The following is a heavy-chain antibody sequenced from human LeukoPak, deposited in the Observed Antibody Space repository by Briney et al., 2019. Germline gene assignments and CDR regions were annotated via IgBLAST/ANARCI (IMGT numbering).Heavy chain of an antibody. D-gene: IGHD1-26*01. CDR3: ARGRELPYFDY. J-gene: IGHJ4*02. V-gene: IGHV3-30*03. Sequence: GGSLRLSCAASGFTFSSYGMHWVRQAPGKGLEWVAVISYDGSNKYYADSVKGRFTISRDNSKNTLYLQMNSLRAEDTAVYYCARGRELPYFDYWGQGTLVTVSS. CDR2: ISYDGSNK. CDR1: GFTFSSYG.